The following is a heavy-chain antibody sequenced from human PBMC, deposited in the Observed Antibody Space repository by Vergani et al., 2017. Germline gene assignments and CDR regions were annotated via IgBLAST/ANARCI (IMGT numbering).Heavy chain of an antibody. J-gene: IGHJ3*01. Sequence: EVQLVESGGGLVQPGGSLRLSCAASGFTFSSYWMRWVRQAPGKGLEWVANIKQDGSEKYYVDSVKGRFTISRDNAKNSLYLQMNSLRAEDTAVYYCAISRPGDYGEAWGQGTMVTVSS. CDR3: AISRPGDYGEA. D-gene: IGHD4-17*01. CDR1: GFTFSSYW. V-gene: IGHV3-7*01. CDR2: IKQDGSEK.